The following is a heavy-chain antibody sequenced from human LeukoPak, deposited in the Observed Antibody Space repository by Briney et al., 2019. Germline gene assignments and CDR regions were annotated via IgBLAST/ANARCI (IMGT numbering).Heavy chain of an antibody. J-gene: IGHJ4*02. CDR3: ARHGSGSYYSFDY. D-gene: IGHD3-10*01. V-gene: IGHV4-59*08. Sequence: PSETLSLTCTVSGGSISSYYWSRIRQPPGKGLEWIGYIYYSGSTNYNPSLKSRVTISVDTSKNQFSLKLSSVTAADTAVYYCARHGSGSYYSFDYWGQGTLVTVSS. CDR1: GGSISSYY. CDR2: IYYSGST.